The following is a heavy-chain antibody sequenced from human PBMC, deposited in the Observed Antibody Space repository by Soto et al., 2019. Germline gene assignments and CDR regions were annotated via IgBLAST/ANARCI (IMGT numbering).Heavy chain of an antibody. D-gene: IGHD3-3*01. Sequence: EVQLLESGGGLVQPGGSLRLSCAASGFTFSTYAMTWVRQAPGKGLEWVSALSGNSGTTYSADSVKGRFTISRDNSMIRLYLQMSSLRAEDTALYFCAKGSKFTIFSPNDYWGQGTLVTVSS. CDR1: GFTFSTYA. CDR3: AKGSKFTIFSPNDY. CDR2: LSGNSGTT. V-gene: IGHV3-23*01. J-gene: IGHJ4*02.